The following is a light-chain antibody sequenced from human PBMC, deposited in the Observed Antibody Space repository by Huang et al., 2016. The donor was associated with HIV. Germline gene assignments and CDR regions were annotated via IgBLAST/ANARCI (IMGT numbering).Light chain of an antibody. V-gene: IGKV3-20*01. J-gene: IGKJ1*01. CDR1: QSVRSSY. CDR2: GAS. CDR3: QQYDSSPWT. Sequence: EIVLTQSPGTLSLSPGERAPLSYRACQSVRSSYLAWDQQKPGQAPRLLFYGASSRATGIPDRFSGSGSGTDFTLTISRLEPEDFAVYYCQQYDSSPWTFGQGTKVEIK.